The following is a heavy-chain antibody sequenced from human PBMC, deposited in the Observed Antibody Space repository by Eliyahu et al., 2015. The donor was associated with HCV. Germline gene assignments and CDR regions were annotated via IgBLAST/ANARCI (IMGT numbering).Heavy chain of an antibody. J-gene: IGHJ3*02. Sequence: EVQLVESGGGVVRPGGSLRLFCAASGXTFXDYGMSWVRQAPGKGLEWVSGINWNGGSTXYADSVKGRFTISRDNAKNSLYLQMNSLRAEDTALYHCARATASSGWSDAFDIWGQGTMVTVSS. CDR1: GXTFXDYG. V-gene: IGHV3-20*01. CDR2: INWNGGST. CDR3: ARATASSGWSDAFDI. D-gene: IGHD6-19*01.